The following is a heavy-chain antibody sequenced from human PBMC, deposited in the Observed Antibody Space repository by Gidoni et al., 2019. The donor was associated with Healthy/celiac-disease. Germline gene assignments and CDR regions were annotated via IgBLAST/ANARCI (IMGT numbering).Heavy chain of an antibody. CDR1: GGSFSGYY. J-gene: IGHJ4*02. V-gene: IGHV4-34*01. Sequence: QVRLQQWGAGLLKPSETLSLTCAVYGGSFSGYYWSWIRQPPGKGLEWIGEINHRGSTNYNPSLKSRVTISVDTSKNQFSLKLSSVTAADTAVYYCARSQMPRPTKYYFDYWGQGTLVTVSS. D-gene: IGHD2-2*01. CDR2: INHRGST. CDR3: ARSQMPRPTKYYFDY.